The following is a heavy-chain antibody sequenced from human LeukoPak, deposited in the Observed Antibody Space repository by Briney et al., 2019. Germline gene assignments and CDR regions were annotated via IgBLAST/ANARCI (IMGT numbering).Heavy chain of an antibody. CDR1: GFTFDDYA. CDR2: IWYDGSNR. V-gene: IGHV3-33*08. D-gene: IGHD3-10*01. J-gene: IGHJ4*02. CDR3: ARDRGSGSYSLDY. Sequence: GGSLRLSCAASGFTFDDYAMHWVRQAPGKGLEWVAVIWYDGSNRYYADSVKGRFTISRDDSENTLYLQMNSLRAEDTAVYYCARDRGSGSYSLDYWGQGTLVTVSS.